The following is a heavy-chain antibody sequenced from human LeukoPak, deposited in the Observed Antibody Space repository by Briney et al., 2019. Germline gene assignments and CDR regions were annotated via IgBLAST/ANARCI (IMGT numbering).Heavy chain of an antibody. D-gene: IGHD6-19*01. Sequence: TGGSLRLSCAASGFTFSSYGMHWVRQAPGKGLEWVAVISYDGSNKYYADSVKGRFTISRGNSKNTLYLQMNSLRAEDTAVYYCAKDLEGQWLVYSLDYWGQGTLVTVSS. CDR1: GFTFSSYG. CDR3: AKDLEGQWLVYSLDY. J-gene: IGHJ4*02. CDR2: ISYDGSNK. V-gene: IGHV3-30*18.